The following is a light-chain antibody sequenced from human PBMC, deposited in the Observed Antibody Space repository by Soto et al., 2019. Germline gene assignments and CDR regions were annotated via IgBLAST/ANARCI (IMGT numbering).Light chain of an antibody. CDR1: SSDVGAYNY. V-gene: IGLV2-8*01. CDR3: SSYAGSNKPWV. J-gene: IGLJ3*02. CDR2: EVT. Sequence: QSALTQPPSASGSPGQSVTISCTGTSSDVGAYNYVCWYQQHPGKAPKLIISEVTKRPSGVPDRFSGSKSGNTASLTVTGLQAEDEADYYCSSYAGSNKPWVFGGGTMLTVL.